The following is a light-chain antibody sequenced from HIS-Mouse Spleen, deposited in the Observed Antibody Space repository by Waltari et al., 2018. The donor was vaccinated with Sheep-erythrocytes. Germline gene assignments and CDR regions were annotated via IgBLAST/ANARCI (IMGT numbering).Light chain of an antibody. CDR1: QSVSSY. J-gene: IGKJ2*01. CDR2: DAS. CDR3: QQRSNWYT. V-gene: IGKV3-11*01. Sequence: EIVMTQSPAPLSFSPGERATLSSRASQSVSSYLAWYHQNPGQAPRLLIYDASNRATVIPARFSGSGSGTDFTLTISSLEPEDVAVYYCQQRSNWYTFGQGTKLEIK.